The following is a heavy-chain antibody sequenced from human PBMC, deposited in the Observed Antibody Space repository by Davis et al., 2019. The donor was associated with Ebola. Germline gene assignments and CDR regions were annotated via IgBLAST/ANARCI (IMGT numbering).Heavy chain of an antibody. D-gene: IGHD6-19*01. CDR2: FSYSGRT. J-gene: IGHJ5*02. CDR3: ARGGAVAGP. CDR1: GGSISSSSYY. V-gene: IGHV4-39*01. Sequence: MPSETLSLTCTVSGGSISSSSYYWGWIRQSPGRGLEWIGSFSYSGRTYNNPSLESRVTISVDTSKNQFSLKLSSVTAADTAVYYCARGGAVAGPWGQGTLVTVSS.